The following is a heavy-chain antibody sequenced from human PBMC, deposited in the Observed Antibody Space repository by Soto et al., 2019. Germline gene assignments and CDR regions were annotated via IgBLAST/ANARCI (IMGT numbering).Heavy chain of an antibody. D-gene: IGHD2-21*02. V-gene: IGHV1-69*01. CDR2: IIPMFGTD. CDR3: ARDDATYCGGDCYRYFFYGLDV. Sequence: QVQLVQSGAEVKKPGSSVKISCKASGGTFINHAFSWVRQAPGQGLEWMGGIIPMFGTDDYSQKFQGRVTITADEATTTAHMELSSLISDDSALYYCARDDATYCGGDCYRYFFYGLDVWGQGTTVTVSS. J-gene: IGHJ6*02. CDR1: GGTFINHA.